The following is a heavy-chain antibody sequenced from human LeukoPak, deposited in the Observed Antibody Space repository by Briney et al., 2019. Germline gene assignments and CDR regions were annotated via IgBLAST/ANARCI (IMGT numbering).Heavy chain of an antibody. Sequence: GASVKVSCKASGYTFTNSGISWVRQAPGQGLEWMGWINIYSGNTNYVQNLQGRVTMTTDTSTTTAYMELRSLTSDDTAVYYCARGHDDYPFDSWGQGTLVTVSA. CDR2: INIYSGNT. V-gene: IGHV1-18*01. J-gene: IGHJ4*02. CDR1: GYTFTNSG. CDR3: ARGHDDYPFDS. D-gene: IGHD3-16*01.